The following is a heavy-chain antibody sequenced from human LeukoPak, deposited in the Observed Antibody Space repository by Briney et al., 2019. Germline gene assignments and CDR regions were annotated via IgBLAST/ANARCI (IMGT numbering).Heavy chain of an antibody. CDR1: GFTVSANY. Sequence: GGSLRLSCAASGFTVSANYMAWVRQAPGKGLEWVSVIYSGGATHNADSVKGRLTISRDNSKNTLYLQMNSLRAEDMAVYYCARSMITFGELIDPSAFDIWGQGTMVTVSS. J-gene: IGHJ3*02. D-gene: IGHD3-16*02. CDR3: ARSMITFGELIDPSAFDI. V-gene: IGHV3-53*01. CDR2: IYSGGAT.